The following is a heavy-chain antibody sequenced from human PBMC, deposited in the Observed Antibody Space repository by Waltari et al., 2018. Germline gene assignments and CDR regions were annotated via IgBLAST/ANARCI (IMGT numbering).Heavy chain of an antibody. CDR3: ARDRGRGLPLDS. CDR2: VRGAGKS. CDR1: GDSMSRMDC. Sequence: QLQLQESGPGLVKPSGTLSPTCGVSGDSMSRMDCWRWVRQPPGEGTELIGQVRGAGKSNYHPSFASRVTVSLDTYYSQFSLMMTSATAADTAVYYCARDRGRGLPLDSWGPGTLVTVSP. D-gene: IGHD2-15*01. J-gene: IGHJ4*02. V-gene: IGHV4-4*02.